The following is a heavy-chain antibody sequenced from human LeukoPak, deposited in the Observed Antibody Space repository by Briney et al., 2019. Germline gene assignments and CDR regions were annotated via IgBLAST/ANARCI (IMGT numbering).Heavy chain of an antibody. D-gene: IGHD2-2*02. CDR1: GFTFSSYS. CDR2: ISSSSSTI. J-gene: IGHJ6*03. V-gene: IGHV3-48*01. Sequence: GGSLRLSCAASGFTFSSYSMNWVRQAPGKGLEWVSYISSSSSTIYYADSVKGRFTISRDNAKNSLYLQMNSLRAEDTAVYYCARLYCSSTSCYILSHYYHYYMDVWGKGTTVTVSS. CDR3: ARLYCSSTSCYILSHYYHYYMDV.